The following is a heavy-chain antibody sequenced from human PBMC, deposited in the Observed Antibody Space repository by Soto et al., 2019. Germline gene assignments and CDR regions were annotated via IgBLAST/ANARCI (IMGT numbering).Heavy chain of an antibody. J-gene: IGHJ6*03. V-gene: IGHV1-18*01. CDR1: GYTFTSYG. Sequence: GASVKVSCKASGYTFTSYGISWVRQAPGQGQERMGWISAYNGNTNYAQKLQGRVTMTTDTSTSTAYMELRSLRSDDTAVYYCARGYCSGGSCYTRYYYYYMDVWGKGTTVTVSS. D-gene: IGHD2-15*01. CDR2: ISAYNGNT. CDR3: ARGYCSGGSCYTRYYYYYMDV.